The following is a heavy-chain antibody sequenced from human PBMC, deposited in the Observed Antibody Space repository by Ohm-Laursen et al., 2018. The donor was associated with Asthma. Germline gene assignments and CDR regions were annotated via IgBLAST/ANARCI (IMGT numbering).Heavy chain of an antibody. CDR1: GFTFSRYA. D-gene: IGHD5-18*01. Sequence: SLRLSCAASGFTFSRYAMSWVRQAPGKGLEWVSTISGSAGSTYYADSVKGRFTNSRDNSKNTLYLQMNSLRAEDTALYYCAKDRGFNYGYGMDVWGQGTTVTVSS. V-gene: IGHV3-23*01. CDR2: ISGSAGST. J-gene: IGHJ6*02. CDR3: AKDRGFNYGYGMDV.